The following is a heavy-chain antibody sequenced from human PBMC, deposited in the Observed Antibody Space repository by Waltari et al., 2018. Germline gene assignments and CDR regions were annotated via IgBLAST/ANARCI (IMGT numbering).Heavy chain of an antibody. V-gene: IGHV4-34*01. CDR3: ARQFSSGWYSEY. CDR1: GGSFSGYY. CDR2: INHSGST. J-gene: IGHJ4*02. Sequence: TLSLTCAVYGGSFSGYYWSWIRQSPGKGLEWIGEINHSGSTNYNPSLKSRVTISVDTSKNQFSLKVSSVTAADTAVYYCARQFSSGWYSEYWGQGTLVTVSS. D-gene: IGHD6-19*01.